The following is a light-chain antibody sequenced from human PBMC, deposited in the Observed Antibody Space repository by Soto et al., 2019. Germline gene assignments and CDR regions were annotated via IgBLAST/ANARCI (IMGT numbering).Light chain of an antibody. Sequence: QSVLTQPPSVSGAPGQRVTISCTGSSSNIGAGYDVHWYQQLPGTAPKLLIYGNSNRPSGVPDRFSGSKSGTSGSLVITGLQIDDEADYYCQSYDTGLTGHVLFGGGTKVTVL. J-gene: IGLJ2*01. CDR3: QSYDTGLTGHVL. CDR1: SSNIGAGYD. V-gene: IGLV1-40*01. CDR2: GNS.